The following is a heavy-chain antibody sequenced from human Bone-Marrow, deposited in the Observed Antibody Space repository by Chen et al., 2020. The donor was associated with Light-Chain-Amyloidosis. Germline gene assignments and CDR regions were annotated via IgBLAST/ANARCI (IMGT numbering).Heavy chain of an antibody. Sequence: EVQLEQSGPEVKKPGESLKISCKGSGYTFPNYWIGWVRQLPGKGLGWMGVIYPDDSDARYSPSFEGQVTSSADKSITTAYLQWRSLKASDTAMYYCARRRDGYNFDYWGQGTLVTVSS. CDR3: ARRRDGYNFDY. J-gene: IGHJ4*02. CDR2: IYPDDSDA. D-gene: IGHD5-12*01. V-gene: IGHV5-51*01. CDR1: GYTFPNYW.